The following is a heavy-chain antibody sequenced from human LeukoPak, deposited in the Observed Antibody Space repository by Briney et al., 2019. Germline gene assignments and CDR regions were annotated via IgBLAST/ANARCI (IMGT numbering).Heavy chain of an antibody. J-gene: IGHJ6*02. V-gene: IGHV1-2*02. CDR3: ARDPSHSKVVDSHSYGMDV. D-gene: IGHD2-15*01. CDR2: INPNSGGT. CDR1: GYTFTRYY. Sequence: ASVKVSCTASGYTFTRYYMHWVRQAPGQGLEWRGWINPNSGGTNYAQKFQGRVTMTRDTPISTAYMELSRLRSDDTAVYYCARDPSHSKVVDSHSYGMDVWGQGTTVTVSS.